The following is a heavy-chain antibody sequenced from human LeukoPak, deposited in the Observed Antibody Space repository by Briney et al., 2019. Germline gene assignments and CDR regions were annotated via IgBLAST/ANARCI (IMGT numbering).Heavy chain of an antibody. J-gene: IGHJ4*02. Sequence: ASVTVSCKASGYTFTSYGISWVRQAPGQGLEWMGWISAYNGNTNYAQKLQGRVTMTTDTSTSTAYMELRSLRSDDTAVYYCARINFDWLLTYFDYWGQGTLVTVSS. CDR3: ARINFDWLLTYFDY. CDR1: GYTFTSYG. CDR2: ISAYNGNT. D-gene: IGHD3-9*01. V-gene: IGHV1-18*04.